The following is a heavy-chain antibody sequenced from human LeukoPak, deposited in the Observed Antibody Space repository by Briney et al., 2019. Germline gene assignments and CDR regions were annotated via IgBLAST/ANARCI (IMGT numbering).Heavy chain of an antibody. D-gene: IGHD5-12*01. CDR1: GGTFSSYA. J-gene: IGHJ6*02. V-gene: IGHV1-69*01. CDR2: IIPIFGTA. Sequence: ASVKVSCKASGGTFSSYAISWVRQAPGQGLEWMGGIIPIFGTANYAQKFQGRVTITADESTSTAYMELSSLRSEDTAVYYCARMTRDGATIMFYYYGVDVWGQGTTVTVSS. CDR3: ARMTRDGATIMFYYYGVDV.